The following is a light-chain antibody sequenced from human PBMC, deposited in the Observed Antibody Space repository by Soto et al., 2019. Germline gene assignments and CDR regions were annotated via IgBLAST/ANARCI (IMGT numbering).Light chain of an antibody. Sequence: SYVLTQPPSVSVAPGQTATISCGGNNIGSKTVHWYQQKPGQAPVLVVYDDSDRPSGIPERFSGSNSGNTATLTISGVEAGDEADYYCQVWHTSSDHHVVFGGGTKLTVL. CDR1: NIGSKT. J-gene: IGLJ2*01. V-gene: IGLV3-21*02. CDR2: DDS. CDR3: QVWHTSSDHHVV.